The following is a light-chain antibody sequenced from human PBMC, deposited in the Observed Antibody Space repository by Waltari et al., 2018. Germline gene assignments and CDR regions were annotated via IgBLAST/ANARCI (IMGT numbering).Light chain of an antibody. Sequence: DILMTQCPDSLAVSVGERATITCKSSHTVLYSSNNKNYLAWYQQKAGQSPKLLLYWASTRESGVPDRFSGSGSGTDFTLTINSLQAEDVAVYYCQQYYTTPTFGQGTKVEIK. CDR2: WAS. V-gene: IGKV4-1*01. CDR1: HTVLYSSNNKNY. J-gene: IGKJ1*01. CDR3: QQYYTTPT.